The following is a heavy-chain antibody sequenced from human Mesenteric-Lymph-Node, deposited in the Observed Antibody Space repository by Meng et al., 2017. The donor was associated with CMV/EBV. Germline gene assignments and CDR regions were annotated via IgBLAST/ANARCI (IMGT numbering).Heavy chain of an antibody. Sequence: SETLSLTCTVSGGSISSTNYYWGWIRQSPGKGLEMIGTMYYRGGKSGTTYYNPSLKSRVTISVDMSKNQFSLNLSSVTAADTAVYYCATSTFGVVIRDAFDLWGQGTMVTVSS. J-gene: IGHJ3*01. CDR2: MYYRGGKSGTT. V-gene: IGHV4-39*07. CDR3: ATSTFGVVIRDAFDL. CDR1: GGSISSTNYY. D-gene: IGHD3-3*01.